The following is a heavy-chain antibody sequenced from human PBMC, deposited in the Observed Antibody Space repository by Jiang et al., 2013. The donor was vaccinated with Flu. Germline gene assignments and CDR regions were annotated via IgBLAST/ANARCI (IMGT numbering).Heavy chain of an antibody. V-gene: IGHV1-2*06. CDR1: GYTFTGYY. CDR2: INPNSGGR. CDR3: ARGSSSNWYYYYGMDV. Sequence: VKVSCKASGYTFTGYYMHWVRQAPGQGLQWMGRINPNSGGRNYAQKFQGRVTVTRDTAISTAYMELSRLTSDDTAVYYCARGSSSNWYYYYGMDVWGQGTTVTVSS. J-gene: IGHJ6*02. D-gene: IGHD6-13*01.